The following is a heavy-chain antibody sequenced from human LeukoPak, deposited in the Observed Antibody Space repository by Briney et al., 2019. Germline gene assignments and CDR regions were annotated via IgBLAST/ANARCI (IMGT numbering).Heavy chain of an antibody. CDR2: ISSSGGTI. V-gene: IGHV3-48*02. Sequence: GGSLRLSCAASGFTFSTYSMTWVRQAPGKGLEWVSYISSSGGTIYYADSVKARFTISRDNAKNSLYLQMNSLRDEDTAVYYCARDRPYSGSHGGDCWGQGTLVTVSS. J-gene: IGHJ4*02. D-gene: IGHD1-26*01. CDR3: ARDRPYSGSHGGDC. CDR1: GFTFSTYS.